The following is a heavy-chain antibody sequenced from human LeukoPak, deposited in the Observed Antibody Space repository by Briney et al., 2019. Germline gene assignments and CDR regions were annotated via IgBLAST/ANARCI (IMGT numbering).Heavy chain of an antibody. V-gene: IGHV4-59*01. CDR2: IYYSGST. J-gene: IGHJ4*02. Sequence: PSETLSLTCTVSGGSINTYYWSWIRQPPGKGLEWIGYIYYSGSTNYNPSLKSRVTISLDTSKNQFSPKLSSVTAADTAVYYCARLAYYDSSGPPTPAFDYWGQGTLVTVSS. D-gene: IGHD3-22*01. CDR3: ARLAYYDSSGPPTPAFDY. CDR1: GGSINTYY.